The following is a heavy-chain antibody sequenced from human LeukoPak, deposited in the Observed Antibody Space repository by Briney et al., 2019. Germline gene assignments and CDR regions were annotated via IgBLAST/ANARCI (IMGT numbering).Heavy chain of an antibody. D-gene: IGHD3-10*01. J-gene: IGHJ4*02. V-gene: IGHV3-21*01. CDR3: TRGYGSGSYYSARIGYYFDY. Sequence: PGGPLRLSCAASGFSFNDYSMNWVRQAPGKGLEWVSSITGSSSYRYYADSVKGRFTVSRDNGKRSLFLQMNSLRAEDTAVYYCTRGYGSGSYYSARIGYYFDYWGQGALLTVSS. CDR1: GFSFNDYS. CDR2: ITGSSSYR.